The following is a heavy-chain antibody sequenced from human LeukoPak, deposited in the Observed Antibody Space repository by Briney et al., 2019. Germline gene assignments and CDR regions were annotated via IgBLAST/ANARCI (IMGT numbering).Heavy chain of an antibody. V-gene: IGHV1-46*03. Sequence: ASVKVSCKASGYTFTSYYMHWVLQAPGQGLEWMGIINPSGGSTSYAQKFRGRVTMTRDTSTSTVHMELSNLRSEDTAVYYCARGSVRYFDPIHAFDIWGQGTMVTVSS. CDR2: INPSGGST. J-gene: IGHJ3*02. CDR1: GYTFTSYY. CDR3: ARGSVRYFDPIHAFDI. D-gene: IGHD3-9*01.